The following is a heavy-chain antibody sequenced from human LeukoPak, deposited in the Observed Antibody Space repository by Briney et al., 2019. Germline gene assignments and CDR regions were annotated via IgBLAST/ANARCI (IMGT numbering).Heavy chain of an antibody. J-gene: IGHJ4*02. CDR1: GFTFSSYE. V-gene: IGHV3-48*03. CDR2: ISSSDSTI. D-gene: IGHD4-23*01. Sequence: GESLRLSCAASGFTFSSYEMHWVRQPPGKGLEWVSYISSSDSTIYYADSVKGRFTISRDSAKNSLYLQMNSLRAEDTAVYYCARDYGGSSPFDYWGQGTLVTVSS. CDR3: ARDYGGSSPFDY.